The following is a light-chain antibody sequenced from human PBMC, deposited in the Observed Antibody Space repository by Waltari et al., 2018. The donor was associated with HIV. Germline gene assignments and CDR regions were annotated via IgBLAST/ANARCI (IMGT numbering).Light chain of an antibody. V-gene: IGLV3-21*04. Sequence: SYVLTQPPSVSVAPGQTASITCGGKNIETKSVHWNKQKPGQAPVLVIYYDSDRPSGIPERFSGSNSGNTATLTITRVEAGDEADYFCQVWDPTTDHMVFDGGTKLTVL. CDR1: NIETKS. CDR3: QVWDPTTDHMV. CDR2: YDS. J-gene: IGLJ3*02.